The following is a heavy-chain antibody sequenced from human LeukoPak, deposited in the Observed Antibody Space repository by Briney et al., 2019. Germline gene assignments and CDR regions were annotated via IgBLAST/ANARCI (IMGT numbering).Heavy chain of an antibody. CDR1: GGSISNYY. CDR3: ARDGYSTNWYGAFDI. D-gene: IGHD6-13*01. J-gene: IGHJ3*02. V-gene: IGHV4-59*01. CDR2: IYYSGST. Sequence: SETLSLTCTVSGGSISNYYWSWIRQPPGKGLEWIGYIYYSGSTNYNPSLKSRVTISVDTSKNQFSLKLSSVTAADTAVYYCARDGYSTNWYGAFDIWGQGSTVTVS.